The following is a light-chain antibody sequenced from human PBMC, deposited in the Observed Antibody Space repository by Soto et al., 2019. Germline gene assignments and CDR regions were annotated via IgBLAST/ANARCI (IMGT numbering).Light chain of an antibody. Sequence: EIVLTQSPGTLSLSPGERATLSCRASQSVSSSYLAWYQQKPGQTPRLLIYGASSRGSGIPDRFSGSESGTDFTLTISRLEPEDFVVYYCQQYGSSSPLTFGGGTKVEIK. CDR2: GAS. V-gene: IGKV3-20*01. CDR3: QQYGSSSPLT. J-gene: IGKJ4*01. CDR1: QSVSSSY.